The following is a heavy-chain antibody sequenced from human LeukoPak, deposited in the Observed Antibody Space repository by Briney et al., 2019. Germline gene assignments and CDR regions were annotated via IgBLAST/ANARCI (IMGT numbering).Heavy chain of an antibody. V-gene: IGHV3-7*03. D-gene: IGHD4-17*01. CDR3: AKDKVDYGDYVFDY. Sequence: GGSLRLSCAASGFTSSNYWMSWVRQAPGKGLEWVCNIKQDGSEKYYVDSVKGRFTISRDNAKNSLYLQMNSLRAEDTALYYRAKDKVDYGDYVFDYWGQGTLVTVSS. CDR1: GFTSSNYW. J-gene: IGHJ4*02. CDR2: IKQDGSEK.